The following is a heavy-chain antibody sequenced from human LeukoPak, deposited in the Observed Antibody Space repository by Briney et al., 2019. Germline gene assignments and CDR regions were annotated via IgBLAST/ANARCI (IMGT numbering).Heavy chain of an antibody. D-gene: IGHD5-12*01. CDR2: IYYSGST. V-gene: IGHV4-59*01. CDR3: ARGGNGYDKYYYYGMDV. Sequence: SETLSLTCTVSGGSISSYYWSWIRQPPGKGLEWIGYIYYSGSTNCNPSLKSRVTISVDTSKHQFSLKLSSVTAADTAVYYCARGGNGYDKYYYYGMDVWGQGTTVTVSS. J-gene: IGHJ6*02. CDR1: GGSISSYY.